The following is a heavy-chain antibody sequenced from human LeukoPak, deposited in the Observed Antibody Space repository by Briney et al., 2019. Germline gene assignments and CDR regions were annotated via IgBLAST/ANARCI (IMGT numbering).Heavy chain of an antibody. D-gene: IGHD4-23*01. CDR2: INSDGSTT. CDR3: SRSRWLDACDY. CDR1: GFTFCSYW. V-gene: IGHV3-74*01. Sequence: GGSLRLSCAASGFTFCSYWMHWGRQAPGKGGVWVSRINSDGSTTNYADSVKGRLTISRDNANNTLSLQMSSLRADDTTAIYCSRSRWLDACDYGGRGTLVSVST. J-gene: IGHJ4*02.